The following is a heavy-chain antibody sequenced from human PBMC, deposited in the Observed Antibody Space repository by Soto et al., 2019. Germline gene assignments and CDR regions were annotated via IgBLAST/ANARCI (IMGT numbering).Heavy chain of an antibody. CDR3: ARTIYDTYGMDV. V-gene: IGHV3-64*01. CDR2: ISSNGGST. CDR1: GFTFSSYA. Sequence: EVQLVESGGGLVQPGGSLRLSCAASGFTFSSYAMHWVRQAPGKGLEYVSAISSNGGSTYYANSVKGRFTISSDNSKNTLYLQMGSLRAEDMAVYYCARTIYDTYGMDVWGQGTTVTVSS. D-gene: IGHD3-3*01. J-gene: IGHJ6*02.